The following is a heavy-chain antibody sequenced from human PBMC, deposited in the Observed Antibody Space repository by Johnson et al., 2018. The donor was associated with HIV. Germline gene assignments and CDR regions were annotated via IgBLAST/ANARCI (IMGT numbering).Heavy chain of an antibody. CDR3: ARDLYYYDTSGYYLNGPDAFDI. Sequence: VQLVESGGGVVQPGGSLRLSCAASGFTFSSYGMSWVRQAPGKGLEWVSGINWNGGSTGYADSVKGRFPISRDNAKNSLYLQVNSLRAEDTAVYYCARDLYYYDTSGYYLNGPDAFDIWGQGTMVTVSS. J-gene: IGHJ3*02. CDR1: GFTFSSYG. D-gene: IGHD3-22*01. V-gene: IGHV3-20*04. CDR2: INWNGGST.